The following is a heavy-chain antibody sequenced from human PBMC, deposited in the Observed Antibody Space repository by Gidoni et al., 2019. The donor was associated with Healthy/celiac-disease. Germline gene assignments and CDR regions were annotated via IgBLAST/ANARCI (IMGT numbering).Heavy chain of an antibody. CDR2: IYYSGST. J-gene: IGHJ6*02. V-gene: IGHV4-59*01. CDR3: ARDKGGIAARPGGMDV. Sequence: VQLQESGPGLVMPSATLSLTCTVSGGYISRYYWSWIRQPPGKGLEWIGYIYYSGSTNYNPSLKSRVTISVDTSKNQFSLKLSSVTAADTAVYYCARDKGGIAARPGGMDVWGQGTTVTVSS. CDR1: GGYISRYY. D-gene: IGHD6-6*01.